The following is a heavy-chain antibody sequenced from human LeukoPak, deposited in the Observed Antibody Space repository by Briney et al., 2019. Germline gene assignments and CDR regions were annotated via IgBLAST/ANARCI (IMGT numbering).Heavy chain of an antibody. D-gene: IGHD3-10*01. J-gene: IGHJ4*02. V-gene: IGHV1-46*01. CDR1: GYTFTSYY. CDR2: INPSGGST. CDR3: AREEGVIGAPNKVFDY. Sequence: ASVQVSCKASGYTFTSYYLHWLRQAPGQGLEWMGVINPSGGSTTYAQKFQGRVTVTRDTSTSTVYMELSSLRSEDTAVYYCAREEGVIGAPNKVFDYWGQGILVTVSS.